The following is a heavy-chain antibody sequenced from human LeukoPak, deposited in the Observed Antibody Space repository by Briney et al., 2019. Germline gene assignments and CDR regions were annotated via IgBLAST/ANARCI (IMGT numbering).Heavy chain of an antibody. D-gene: IGHD4-17*01. CDR3: ARAKTSYGDCLDY. CDR2: IYYSGST. V-gene: IGHV4-31*03. CDR1: GGSISSGGYY. Sequence: SQTLSLTCTVSGGSISSGGYYWSWIRQHPGKGLEWIGYIYYSGSTYHNPSLKSRVTISVDTSKNQFSLKLSSVTATDTAVYYCARAKTSYGDCLDYWGQGTLVTVSS. J-gene: IGHJ4*02.